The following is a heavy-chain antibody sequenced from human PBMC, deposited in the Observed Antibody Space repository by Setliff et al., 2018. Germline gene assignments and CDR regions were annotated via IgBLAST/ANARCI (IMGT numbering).Heavy chain of an antibody. D-gene: IGHD3-3*01. CDR1: GFTFSKAW. J-gene: IGHJ4*02. V-gene: IGHV3-15*01. Sequence: PGGSLRLSCAASGFTFSKAWMSWVRQAPGKGLEWVGRIKSKTDGGTIDYAAPVKGRLTISRDDSKNTLYLQVNSLRSEDTAVYYCTTAVLQFLEWLFLTEDGFYFDYWGQGTLVTVSS. CDR3: TTAVLQFLEWLFLTEDGFYFDY. CDR2: IKSKTDGGTI.